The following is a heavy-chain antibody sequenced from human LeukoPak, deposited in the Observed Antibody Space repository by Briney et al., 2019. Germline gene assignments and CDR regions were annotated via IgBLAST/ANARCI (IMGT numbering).Heavy chain of an antibody. CDR3: ARGVDYYGV. D-gene: IGHD3-10*01. V-gene: IGHV4-39*01. J-gene: IGHJ4*02. Sequence: PETLSLTCTVSGGSISSSSYYWGWIRQPPGKGLEWIGSIYYSGSTYYNPSLKSRVTISVDTSKNQFSLKLSSVTAADTAVYYCARGVDYYGVWGQGTLVTVSS. CDR2: IYYSGST. CDR1: GGSISSSSYY.